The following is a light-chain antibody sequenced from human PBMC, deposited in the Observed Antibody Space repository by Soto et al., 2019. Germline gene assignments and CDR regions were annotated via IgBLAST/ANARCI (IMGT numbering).Light chain of an antibody. J-gene: IGLJ1*01. CDR1: SSDVGGYNY. Sequence: LTQPASVSGSPGQSIAISFTGTSSDVGGYNYVSWYQQHPGKAPKLIIYEVSNRPSEISNRFSGSKSGNTASLTISGLQAEDEADYYCSSYTSGSTYVFGTGTKVTVL. CDR2: EVS. V-gene: IGLV2-14*01. CDR3: SSYTSGSTYV.